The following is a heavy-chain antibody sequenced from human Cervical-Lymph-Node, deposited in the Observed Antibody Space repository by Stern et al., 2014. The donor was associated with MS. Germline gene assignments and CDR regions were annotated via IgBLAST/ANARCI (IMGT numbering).Heavy chain of an antibody. CDR1: GGSISSYY. V-gene: IGHV4-59*01. Sequence: QAQLVESGPGLVKPSETLSLTCTVSGGSISSYYWSWIRQPPGKGLEWLGYIYYSGSTNYNPSLKSRVTISVDTSKNQFSLKLRSVTAADTAVYYCARGCSGGSCLLDPWGQGTLVTVSS. CDR2: IYYSGST. D-gene: IGHD2-15*01. CDR3: ARGCSGGSCLLDP. J-gene: IGHJ5*02.